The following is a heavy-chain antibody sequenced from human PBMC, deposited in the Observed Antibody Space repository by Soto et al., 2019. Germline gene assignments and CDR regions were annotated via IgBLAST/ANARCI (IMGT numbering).Heavy chain of an antibody. J-gene: IGHJ3*01. Sequence: PGGSLRLSCAASGFSFSNYAMNWVRQAPGKGLEWVSVISGTGGSASYAGSVQGRFTISRDNPNNTLYLQMNSLRAEDTAIYSCVREASGWYSRGSSDFWGRGTMVTVSS. CDR2: ISGTGGSA. CDR3: VREASGWYSRGSSDF. D-gene: IGHD6-19*01. V-gene: IGHV3-23*01. CDR1: GFSFSNYA.